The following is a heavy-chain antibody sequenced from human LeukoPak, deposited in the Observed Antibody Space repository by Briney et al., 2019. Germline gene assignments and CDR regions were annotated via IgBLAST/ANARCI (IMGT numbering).Heavy chain of an antibody. D-gene: IGHD1-7*01. CDR3: LREVDWKYAFDY. V-gene: IGHV3-33*01. CDR2: IRPDGSHI. Sequence: GSSLRLSCAASGFSFSTFVMHWVRQAPGKGLEWVAVIRPDGSHISYVDPVKGRFTISRDNSNNMLYPQMNSLRAEDTALYYCLREVDWKYAFDYWGRGTLVTVSS. CDR1: GFSFSTFV. J-gene: IGHJ4*02.